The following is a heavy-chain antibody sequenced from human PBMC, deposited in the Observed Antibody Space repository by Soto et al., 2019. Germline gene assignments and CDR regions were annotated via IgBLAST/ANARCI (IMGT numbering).Heavy chain of an antibody. J-gene: IGHJ4*02. V-gene: IGHV4-59*08. CDR2: IYYSGST. Sequence: SETLSLTCTVSGASISSYYWSWIRQPPGKGLEWIGYIYYSGSTNYNPSLESRLAISLDTSKNQFSLKLSSVTAADTAVYYCGRRRGSSGFDFFDFWGQGALVTVSS. D-gene: IGHD5-12*01. CDR1: GASISSYY. CDR3: GRRRGSSGFDFFDF.